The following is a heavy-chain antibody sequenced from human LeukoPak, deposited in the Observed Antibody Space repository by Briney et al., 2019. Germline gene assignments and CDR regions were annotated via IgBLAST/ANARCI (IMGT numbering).Heavy chain of an antibody. J-gene: IGHJ4*02. Sequence: GGSLRLSCAASGFTVSSNYMSWVRQAPGKGLEWVPVIYSGGSTYYADSVKGRFTISRDNSKNTLYLQMNSLRAEDTAVYYCAREGIAAPGGSDYWGQGTLVTVSS. D-gene: IGHD6-13*01. V-gene: IGHV3-53*01. CDR3: AREGIAAPGGSDY. CDR2: IYSGGST. CDR1: GFTVSSNY.